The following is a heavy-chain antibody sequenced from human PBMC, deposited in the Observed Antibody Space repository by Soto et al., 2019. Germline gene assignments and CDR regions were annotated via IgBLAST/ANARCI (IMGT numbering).Heavy chain of an antibody. V-gene: IGHV4-59*01. D-gene: IGHD2-15*01. Sequence: PSETLSLTCTVSGGSMISYYWSWIRQPPGKGLEWIGYIYFSGTTDYNPSLKGRVTISLDKSKNQFSLKLSSVTAADTAVYYCARVGFCIGGSCSSDRWFDPWGQGTLVTVSS. CDR2: IYFSGTT. J-gene: IGHJ5*02. CDR3: ARVGFCIGGSCSSDRWFDP. CDR1: GGSMISYY.